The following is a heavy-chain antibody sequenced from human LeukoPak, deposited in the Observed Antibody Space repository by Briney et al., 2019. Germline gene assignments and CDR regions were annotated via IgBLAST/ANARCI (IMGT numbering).Heavy chain of an antibody. CDR3: TSELGIVGGRRNDC. CDR2: ISSSSDFI. J-gene: IGHJ4*02. D-gene: IGHD1-26*01. V-gene: IGHV3-21*01. CDR1: GFSFSTYS. Sequence: GGSLRLSCAAPGFSFSTYSMNWVRQAPGKGLEWVASISSSSDFIAYADSVRGRFTISRGNAKNSLFLQMNSLRADDTALYYCTSELGIVGGRRNDCWGQGTLVTVSS.